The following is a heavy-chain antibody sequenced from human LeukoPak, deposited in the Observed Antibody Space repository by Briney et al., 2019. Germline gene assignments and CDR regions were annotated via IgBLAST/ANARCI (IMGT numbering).Heavy chain of an antibody. J-gene: IGHJ4*02. V-gene: IGHV4-59*12. CDR2: IYYSGST. CDR1: GGSISSYY. CDR3: ARDRQWLVDY. D-gene: IGHD6-19*01. Sequence: PSETLSLTCTVSGGSISSYYWSWIRQPPGKGLEWIGYIYYSGSTNYNPSLASRVTMSVDTSKNQFSLKLTSVTAADTAVYYCARDRQWLVDYWGQGALVTVSS.